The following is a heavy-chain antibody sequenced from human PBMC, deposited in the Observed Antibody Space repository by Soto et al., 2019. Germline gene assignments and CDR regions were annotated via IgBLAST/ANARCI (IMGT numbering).Heavy chain of an antibody. V-gene: IGHV4-39*01. Sequence: QLQLQESGPGLVKPSETLSLTCTVSGGSISSSSYYWGWIRQPPGKGLEWIGSIYYSGSTYYNPSLKSRVTISVDTSKNQFSLKLSSVTAADTAVYYCARLISDLVVVAATPDYWGQGTLVTVSS. D-gene: IGHD2-15*01. CDR1: GGSISSSSYY. J-gene: IGHJ4*02. CDR3: ARLISDLVVVAATPDY. CDR2: IYYSGST.